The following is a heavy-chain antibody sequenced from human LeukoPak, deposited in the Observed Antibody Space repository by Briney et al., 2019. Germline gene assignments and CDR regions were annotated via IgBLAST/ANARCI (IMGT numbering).Heavy chain of an antibody. CDR2: INPSSGVT. Sequence: GASVKVSCKTSGYTFIGYYLHWVRQAPGQGLEWMGRINPSSGVTDYAQNFQGRVTMTRDTSINTVYMELSRLKSDDTAVYYCARDSGSYYYWGQGTLVTVSS. V-gene: IGHV1-2*06. D-gene: IGHD1-26*01. J-gene: IGHJ4*02. CDR1: GYTFIGYY. CDR3: ARDSGSYYY.